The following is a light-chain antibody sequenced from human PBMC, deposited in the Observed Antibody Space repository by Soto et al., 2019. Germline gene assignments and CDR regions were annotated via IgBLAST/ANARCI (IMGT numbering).Light chain of an antibody. Sequence: TVLTQSPGTLSLSPGERAALSCRASQSVSSDWLAWYQQQPGQPPRLLIYGASNRATSIPDRFSGSGSGTDITLTISRLEPADFAFYFCQDYHGSPPTFGQGTMVEIK. CDR2: GAS. CDR1: QSVSSDW. V-gene: IGKV3-20*01. J-gene: IGKJ1*01. CDR3: QDYHGSPPT.